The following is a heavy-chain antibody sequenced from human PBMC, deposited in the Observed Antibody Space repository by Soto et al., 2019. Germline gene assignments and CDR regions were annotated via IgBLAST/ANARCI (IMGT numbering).Heavy chain of an antibody. CDR3: ASVRSDGSRFDP. J-gene: IGHJ5*02. V-gene: IGHV4-30-4*01. CDR1: GGSISSGDYY. Sequence: QVQLQESGPGLVKPSQTLSLTCTVSGGSISSGDYYWSWIRQPPGKGLEWIGYIYYSGSTYYNPYLKSRVTISVDTSKNQFSLKLSSGTAADTAVFYCASVRSDGSRFDPWGHGTLVTVSS. CDR2: IYYSGST. D-gene: IGHD6-13*01.